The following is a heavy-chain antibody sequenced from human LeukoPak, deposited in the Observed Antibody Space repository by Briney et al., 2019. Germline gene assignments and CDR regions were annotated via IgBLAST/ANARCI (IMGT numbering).Heavy chain of an antibody. CDR2: ISGSGGST. CDR3: AKVLQALLAAAGTGY. CDR1: GFTFSSYA. Sequence: GGSLRLSCAGSGFTFSSYAMSWVRQAPGKGLEWVSAISGSGGSTYYADSVKGRFTISRDNSKNTLYLQMNSLRAEDTAVHYCAKVLQALLAAAGTGYWGQGTLVTVSS. J-gene: IGHJ4*02. V-gene: IGHV3-23*01. D-gene: IGHD6-13*01.